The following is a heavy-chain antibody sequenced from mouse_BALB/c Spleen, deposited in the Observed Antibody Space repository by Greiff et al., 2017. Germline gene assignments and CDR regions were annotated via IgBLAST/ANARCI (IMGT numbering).Heavy chain of an antibody. CDR2: IDPSDSYT. J-gene: IGHJ4*01. Sequence: QVQLQQPGAELVKPGASVKMSCKASGYTFTSYWMHWVKQRPGQGLEWIGVIDPSDSYTSYNQKFKGKATLTVDTSSSTAYMQLSSLTSEDSAVYCCTRRGNAMDYWGQGTSVTVSS. CDR1: GYTFTSYW. CDR3: TRRGNAMDY. V-gene: IGHV1S127*01.